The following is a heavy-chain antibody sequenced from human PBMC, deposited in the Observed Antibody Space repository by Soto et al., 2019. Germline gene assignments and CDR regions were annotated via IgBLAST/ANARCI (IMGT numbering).Heavy chain of an antibody. CDR1: GVSISSYY. CDR3: ARRNTMVRGVIINGFDY. Sequence: SETLSLTCTVSGVSISSYYWSWIRQPPGKGLEWIGYIYYSGSTYYNPSLKSRVTISVDTSKNQFSLKLSSVTAADTAVYYCARRNTMVRGVIINGFDYWGQGTLVTVSS. V-gene: IGHV4-59*04. CDR2: IYYSGST. D-gene: IGHD3-10*01. J-gene: IGHJ4*02.